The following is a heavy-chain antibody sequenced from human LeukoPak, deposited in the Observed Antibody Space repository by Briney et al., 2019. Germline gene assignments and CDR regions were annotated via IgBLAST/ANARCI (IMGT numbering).Heavy chain of an antibody. CDR3: ARAPPTTVGAYYYMDV. Sequence: SETLSLTCTVSGGSTSSGDYYWSWIRQPPGKGLEWIGYIYYSGSTYYNPSLKSRVTISVDTSKNQFSLKLSSVTAADTAVYYCARAPPTTVGAYYYMDVWGKGTTVTVSS. J-gene: IGHJ6*03. CDR1: GGSTSSGDYY. CDR2: IYYSGST. D-gene: IGHD4-11*01. V-gene: IGHV4-30-4*02.